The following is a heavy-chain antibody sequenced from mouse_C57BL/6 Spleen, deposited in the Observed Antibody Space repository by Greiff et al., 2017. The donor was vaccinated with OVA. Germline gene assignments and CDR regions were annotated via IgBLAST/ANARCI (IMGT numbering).Heavy chain of an antibody. J-gene: IGHJ3*01. CDR3: ATIHSNGFAY. D-gene: IGHD2-5*01. Sequence: VQLQQPGAELVRPGSSVKMSCKASGYTFTSYTMHWVKQRPGQGLEWIGYINPSSGYTKYNQKFKDKATLTADKSSSTAYMQLSSLTSEDSAVYYCATIHSNGFAYWGQGTLVTVSA. CDR2: INPSSGYT. CDR1: GYTFTSYT. V-gene: IGHV1-4*01.